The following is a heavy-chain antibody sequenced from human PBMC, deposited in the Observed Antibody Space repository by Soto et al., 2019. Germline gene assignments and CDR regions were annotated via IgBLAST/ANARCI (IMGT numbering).Heavy chain of an antibody. J-gene: IGHJ4*02. D-gene: IGHD1-1*01. V-gene: IGHV4-59*08. Sequence: SETLSLTCTVSGGSISSYHWSWIRQSPGKGLEWIGYTSNSAPTIYNPSPKSRVTISADTSKNQFSLRLSSVTAADTAVYFCARQFRDVYNAVEYWGQGALVTVSS. CDR1: GGSISSYH. CDR2: TSNSAPT. CDR3: ARQFRDVYNAVEY.